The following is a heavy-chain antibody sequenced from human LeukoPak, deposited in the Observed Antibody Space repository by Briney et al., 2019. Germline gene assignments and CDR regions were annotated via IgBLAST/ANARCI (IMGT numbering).Heavy chain of an antibody. CDR3: ASTYYDFWSGYYSASFDY. CDR2: INHSGST. J-gene: IGHJ4*02. V-gene: IGHV4-34*01. D-gene: IGHD3-3*01. Sequence: SETLSLTCAVYDGSFSGYYWSWIRQPPGKGLEWIGEINHSGSTNYNPSLKSRVTISVDTSKNQFSLKLSSVTAADTAVYYCASTYYDFWSGYYSASFDYWGQGTLVTVSS. CDR1: DGSFSGYY.